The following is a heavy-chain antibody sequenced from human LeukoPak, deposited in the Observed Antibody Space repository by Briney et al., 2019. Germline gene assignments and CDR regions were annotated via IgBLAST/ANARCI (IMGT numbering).Heavy chain of an antibody. Sequence: GRSVRLSCAASGFTFSSYAMHWVRQAPGKGLEWVAVISDDGSNKYYADSVKGRFTISRDNSKNTLYLQMNSLRAEDTAVYYCARAGIDTAMAQGDYWGQGTLVTVSS. CDR3: ARAGIDTAMAQGDY. J-gene: IGHJ4*02. CDR2: ISDDGSNK. V-gene: IGHV3-30-3*01. D-gene: IGHD5-18*01. CDR1: GFTFSSYA.